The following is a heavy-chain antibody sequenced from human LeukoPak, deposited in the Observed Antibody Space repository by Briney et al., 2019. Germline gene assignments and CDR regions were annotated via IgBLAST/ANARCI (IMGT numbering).Heavy chain of an antibody. CDR1: GFIFSNYW. CDR2: IRSDGGVA. CDR3: ARETQQHYSVGGMDV. Sequence: GGSLRLSCAASGFIFSNYWIHWVRQAPGEGLVWVSRIRSDGGVATYADSVEGRFTISRDNAKNTLFLQMNSLRAGDTAVYYCARETQQHYSVGGMDVWGQGTTVTVSS. J-gene: IGHJ6*02. D-gene: IGHD3-10*01. V-gene: IGHV3-74*01.